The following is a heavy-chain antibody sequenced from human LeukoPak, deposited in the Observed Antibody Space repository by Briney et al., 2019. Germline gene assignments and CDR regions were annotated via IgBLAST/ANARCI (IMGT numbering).Heavy chain of an antibody. CDR3: ARGYIVVVVAATDSFYDY. J-gene: IGHJ4*02. CDR1: GRSFSGYY. D-gene: IGHD2-15*01. CDR2: INHSGST. V-gene: IGHV4-34*01. Sequence: SETLSLTCAVYGRSFSGYYWSWIRQPPGKGLEWIGEINHSGSTNYNPSLKSRVTISVDTSKNQFSLKLSSVTAADTAVYYCARGYIVVVVAATDSFYDYWGQGTLVTVSS.